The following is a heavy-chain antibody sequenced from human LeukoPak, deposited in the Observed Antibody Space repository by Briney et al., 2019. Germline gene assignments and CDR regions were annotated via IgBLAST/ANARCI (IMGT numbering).Heavy chain of an antibody. CDR3: ARGNSGHCSGATCYALDY. J-gene: IGHJ4*02. V-gene: IGHV1-69*01. CDR2: IIPIFGTA. CDR1: GGTFSSYA. D-gene: IGHD2-2*01. Sequence: SSVKVSCKASGGTFSSYAISWVRQAPGQGLEWMGGIIPIFGTANYAQKFQGRVTITADESTSTAYMELSSLRSEDTAVYYCARGNSGHCSGATCYALDYWGQGTLVTVSS.